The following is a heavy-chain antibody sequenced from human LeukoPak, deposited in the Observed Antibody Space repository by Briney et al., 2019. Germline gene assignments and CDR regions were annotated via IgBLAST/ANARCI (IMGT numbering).Heavy chain of an antibody. CDR1: GGSISSYY. CDR3: ARGYCSSTSCYFKSTHPFDY. CDR2: INYSGST. V-gene: IGHV4-59*08. J-gene: IGHJ4*02. Sequence: SETLSLTCTVSGGSISSYYWSWIRQPPGKGLEWIGYINYSGSTNYNPSLKSRVTISVDTSKNQFSLKLSSVTAADTAVYYCARGYCSSTSCYFKSTHPFDYWGQGTLVTVSS. D-gene: IGHD2-2*01.